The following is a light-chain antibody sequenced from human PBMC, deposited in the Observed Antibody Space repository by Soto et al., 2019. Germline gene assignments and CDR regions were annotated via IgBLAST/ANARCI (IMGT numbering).Light chain of an antibody. J-gene: IGKJ5*01. Sequence: EILMTQSPSSVSSSLGDTVTLTCRSSQYIGDFLNWYQQTPGKPPKLLIFGASNLPLGVPSRFSGGGSGTDFTLTISSLEPEDSAVYYCQQRNIWPPVTFGQGTRLAIK. CDR3: QQRNIWPPVT. V-gene: IGKV1-39*01. CDR1: QYIGDF. CDR2: GAS.